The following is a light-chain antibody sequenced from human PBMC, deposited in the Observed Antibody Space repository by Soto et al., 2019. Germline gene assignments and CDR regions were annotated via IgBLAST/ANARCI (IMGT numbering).Light chain of an antibody. Sequence: EIVMTQSPDSLAVSLGESATINCKSSQSVLYSSNNKNYLAWYQQKPGQPPKLLIYWASTRESGVPDRFSGSGSGTDFTLTISSLQAEDVAVYYCQQYYSTLWTFGQGTKVEIK. CDR1: QSVLYSSNNKNY. CDR3: QQYYSTLWT. CDR2: WAS. J-gene: IGKJ1*01. V-gene: IGKV4-1*01.